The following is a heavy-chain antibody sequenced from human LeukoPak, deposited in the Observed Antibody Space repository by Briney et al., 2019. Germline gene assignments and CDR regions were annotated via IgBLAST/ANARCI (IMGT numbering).Heavy chain of an antibody. CDR1: GFHFRLYN. J-gene: IGHJ4*02. CDR2: IPAGGTDR. D-gene: IGHD3-9*01. V-gene: IGHV3-NL1*01. Sequence: PGGSLRLSCVGSGFHFRLYNMNWVRQAPGKGLEWVSGIPAGGTDRYYADSVKGRFTISRDNSKKTLYLQMNSLRAEDTAVYYCARELRYSSRELDYWGLGTLVTVSS. CDR3: ARELRYSSRELDY.